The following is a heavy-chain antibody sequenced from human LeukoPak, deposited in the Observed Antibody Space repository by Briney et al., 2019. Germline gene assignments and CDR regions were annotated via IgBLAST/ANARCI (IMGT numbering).Heavy chain of an antibody. Sequence: ASVKVSCKASGYTLTGYYMHWVRQAPGQGLERMGWINPNSGGTNYAQKFQGRVTMTRDTSISTAYMELSRLRSDDTAVYYCAREGYCSGGSCYSFDYWGQGTLVTVSS. CDR2: INPNSGGT. D-gene: IGHD2-15*01. CDR3: AREGYCSGGSCYSFDY. CDR1: GYTLTGYY. J-gene: IGHJ4*02. V-gene: IGHV1-2*02.